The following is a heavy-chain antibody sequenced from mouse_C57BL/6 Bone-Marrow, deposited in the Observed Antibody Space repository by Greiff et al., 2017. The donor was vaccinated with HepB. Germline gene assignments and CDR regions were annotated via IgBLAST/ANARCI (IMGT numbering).Heavy chain of an antibody. V-gene: IGHV1-50*01. J-gene: IGHJ3*01. Sequence: QVQLQQSGAELVKPGASVKLSCKASGYTFTSYWMQWVKQRPGQGLEWIGEIDPSDSFTNYNQKFKGKATLTVDTSSSTAYMQLSSLTSEDSAVYYCASYYRFAYWGQGTLVTVSA. CDR2: IDPSDSFT. D-gene: IGHD2-1*01. CDR1: GYTFTSYW. CDR3: ASYYRFAY.